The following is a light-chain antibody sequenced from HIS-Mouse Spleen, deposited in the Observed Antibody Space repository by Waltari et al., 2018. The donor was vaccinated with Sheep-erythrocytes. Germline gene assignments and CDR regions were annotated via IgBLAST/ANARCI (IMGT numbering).Light chain of an antibody. CDR3: QAWDSSIVV. Sequence: SSELTQPPSVSVSPGQTASITCSGDKLGDKYACWYQQKPGQSPVLVIYQDTKRHSGIPVRFAGSNPGNTATLAISGTQAMDEADCYCQAWDSSIVVFGGGTKLTVL. CDR2: QDT. V-gene: IGLV3-1*01. CDR1: KLGDKY. J-gene: IGLJ2*01.